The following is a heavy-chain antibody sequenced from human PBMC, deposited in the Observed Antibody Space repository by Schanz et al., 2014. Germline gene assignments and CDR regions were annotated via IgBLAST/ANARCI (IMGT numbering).Heavy chain of an antibody. V-gene: IGHV1-69*09. CDR1: GGTFSTYT. Sequence: QVQLLQSGAEVKKPGSSVKVSCKASGGTFSTYTISWVRQAPGQGLEWMGRIIPILGIANYAQKFQGRVTITADKSTSTAYMELSSLRYEDTALYYCARGTMPGTFDIWGQGTMVTVSS. CDR3: ARGTMPGTFDI. CDR2: IIPILGIA. J-gene: IGHJ3*02. D-gene: IGHD2-2*01.